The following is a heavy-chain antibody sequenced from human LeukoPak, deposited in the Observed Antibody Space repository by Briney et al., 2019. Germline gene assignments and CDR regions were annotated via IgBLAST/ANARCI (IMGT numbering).Heavy chain of an antibody. J-gene: IGHJ3*02. CDR1: GDSVSSNSAA. D-gene: IGHD1-1*01. Sequence: SQTLSLTCAISGDSVSSNSAAWNWIRQSPPRGLEWLGRTYYRSKWYNDYAVSVTSRITINPDTSKNQFSLQLNSVTPEDTAVHYCARDGAATTDAFDIWGQGTMVTVSS. CDR2: TYYRSKWYN. CDR3: ARDGAATTDAFDI. V-gene: IGHV6-1*01.